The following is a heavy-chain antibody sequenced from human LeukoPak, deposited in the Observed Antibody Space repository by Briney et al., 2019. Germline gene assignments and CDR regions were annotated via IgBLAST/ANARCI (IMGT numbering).Heavy chain of an antibody. CDR3: ARSFYGGDSSLDY. D-gene: IGHD2-21*01. Sequence: AASVKVSCKASGYTFTSYDINWVQQAPGQGLEWMGWISAYNGNTNYAQKLQGRVTMTTDTSTSTAYMELRSLRSDDTAVYYCARSFYGGDSSLDYWGQGTLVTVSS. V-gene: IGHV1-18*01. J-gene: IGHJ4*02. CDR1: GYTFTSYD. CDR2: ISAYNGNT.